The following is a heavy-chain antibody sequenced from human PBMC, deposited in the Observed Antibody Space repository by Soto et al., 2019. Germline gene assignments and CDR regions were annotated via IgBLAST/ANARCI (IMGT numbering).Heavy chain of an antibody. J-gene: IGHJ4*02. CDR2: ILQNGET. Sequence: EVQLLESGGGLLQSGGSLRLSCAASGFTFSSYSMSWVRQAPGKGLEWVSSILQNGETYYADSMKGRFTISRDNSXSTLFLHINSLRVEDTAIYYCAKDHIPDGRWNFDYWGQGTLVTVSS. CDR1: GFTFSSYS. CDR3: AKDHIPDGRWNFDY. V-gene: IGHV3-23*01. D-gene: IGHD2-2*02.